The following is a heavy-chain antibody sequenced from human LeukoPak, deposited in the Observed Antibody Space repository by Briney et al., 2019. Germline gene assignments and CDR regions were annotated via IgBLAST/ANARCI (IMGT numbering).Heavy chain of an antibody. J-gene: IGHJ6*03. V-gene: IGHV1-8*03. CDR1: GYTFTSYD. Sequence: ASVKVSCKASGYTFTSYDINWVRQATGQGLEWMGWMNPNSGNTGYAQKFQGRVTITRNTSISTAYMELSSLRSEDTAVYYCARVRSSRPYYYYMDVWGKGTTVTVSS. CDR2: MNPNSGNT. CDR3: ARVRSSRPYYYYMDV. D-gene: IGHD6-6*01.